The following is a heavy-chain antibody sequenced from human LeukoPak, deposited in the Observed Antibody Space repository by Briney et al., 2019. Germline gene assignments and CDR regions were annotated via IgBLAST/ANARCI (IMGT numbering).Heavy chain of an antibody. CDR1: GFTFSSYS. J-gene: IGHJ4*02. Sequence: GGSLRLSCAASGFTFSSYSMNWVRQAPGKGLEWVSYISSSSSTIYYADSVKGRFTISRDNAKNSLYLQMNSLRAEDTAVYYCAASLMDYSNYYFDYWGQGTLVTVSS. CDR2: ISSSSSTI. D-gene: IGHD4-11*01. V-gene: IGHV3-48*01. CDR3: AASLMDYSNYYFDY.